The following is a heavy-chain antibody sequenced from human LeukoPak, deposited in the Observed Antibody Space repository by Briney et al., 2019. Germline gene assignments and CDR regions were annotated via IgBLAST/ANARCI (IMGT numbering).Heavy chain of an antibody. V-gene: IGHV4-59*08. CDR3: ARVGKSARYAFDI. CDR2: IYDSGST. J-gene: IGHJ3*02. Sequence: SETLSLTCTVSGGSISSYYWSWIRQPPGKGLEWIGYIYDSGSTNYNPSLKSRVTISVDTSKNQFSLKLSSVTAADTAVYYCARVGKSARYAFDIWGQGTMVTVSS. CDR1: GGSISSYY. D-gene: IGHD3-16*01.